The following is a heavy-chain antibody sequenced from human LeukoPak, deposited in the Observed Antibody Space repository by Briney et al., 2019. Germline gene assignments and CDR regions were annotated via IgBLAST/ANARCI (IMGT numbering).Heavy chain of an antibody. V-gene: IGHV3-23*01. D-gene: IGHD3-9*01. CDR2: ISGSGGST. CDR3: AKPNPVDILTGSLAAILDY. Sequence: PGGSLRLSCAASGFTFSSYGMSWVRQAPGKGLEWVSAISGSGGSTYYADSVKGRFTISRDNSKNTLYLQMNSLRAEDTAVYYCAKPNPVDILTGSLAAILDYWGQGTLVTVSS. CDR1: GFTFSSYG. J-gene: IGHJ4*02.